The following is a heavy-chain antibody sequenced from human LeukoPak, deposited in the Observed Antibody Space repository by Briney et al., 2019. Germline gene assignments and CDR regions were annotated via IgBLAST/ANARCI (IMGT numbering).Heavy chain of an antibody. CDR3: ARDITGVITMVRGNWFDP. V-gene: IGHV4-30-2*01. Sequence: PSQTLSLTCTVSGGSISSGGYYWSCILQPPGKGLECIGYIYHSGSTYYNPSLKSRVTISVDRSKNQFSLKLSSVTAADTAVYYCARDITGVITMVRGNWFDPWGQGTLVTVSS. J-gene: IGHJ5*02. CDR1: GGSISSGGYY. CDR2: IYHSGST. D-gene: IGHD3-10*01.